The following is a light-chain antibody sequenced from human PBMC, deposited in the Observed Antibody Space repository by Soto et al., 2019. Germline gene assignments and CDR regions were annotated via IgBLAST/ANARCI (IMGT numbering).Light chain of an antibody. CDR3: PSYVGNGIWV. Sequence: QSALTQPPSASGSPGQSVTISCTGTSSDVGAYKYVSWYQQYPGKAPKLMIYEVTKRPSGVPDRFSGSKSGNTASLTVSGLQAEDEADYYCPSYVGNGIWVFRGGTKLTVL. CDR1: SSDVGAYKY. V-gene: IGLV2-8*01. J-gene: IGLJ3*02. CDR2: EVT.